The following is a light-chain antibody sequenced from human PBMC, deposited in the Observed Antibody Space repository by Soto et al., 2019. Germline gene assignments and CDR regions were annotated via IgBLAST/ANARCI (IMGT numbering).Light chain of an antibody. Sequence: DIQLTQSPSFLSAAVGDRVTVTCRASQGISNNLAWYQQKPGKAPKLLIHSAFTLHSGVPSRFSGSGSGTEFTLTISSLQPEDFATYYCQQRNSYPITFGQGTRLEIK. J-gene: IGKJ5*01. CDR1: QGISNN. V-gene: IGKV1-9*01. CDR2: SAF. CDR3: QQRNSYPIT.